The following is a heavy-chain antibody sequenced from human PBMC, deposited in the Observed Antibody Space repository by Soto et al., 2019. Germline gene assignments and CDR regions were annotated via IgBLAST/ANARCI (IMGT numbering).Heavy chain of an antibody. CDR2: TSNSGST. D-gene: IGHD2-2*01. CDR1: GGSITSSGYY. V-gene: IGHV4-31*03. J-gene: IGHJ4*02. Sequence: QVQLQESGPGLVKPSQTLSLTCTVSGGSITSSGYYWSWIRQHPGEGLEWIGFTSNSGSTSYNPSLKIRGTHSIEPASKPFPLNLEAVTAADTAVYYCARGGGSTKVDYWGQGTLVTVSP. CDR3: ARGGGSTKVDY.